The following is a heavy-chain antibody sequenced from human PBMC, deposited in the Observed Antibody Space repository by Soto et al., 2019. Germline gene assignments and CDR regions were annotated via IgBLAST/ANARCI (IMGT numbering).Heavy chain of an antibody. Sequence: GGSRRRSWAASGFTFSSYIMNWVRQAPGKGLEWVSYISGSSRTIYYADSVKGRFTISRDNAKNSLYLQMSSLRDEDTAVYFCARLVGATAYYYYGMDVWGQGTTVTVSS. V-gene: IGHV3-48*02. J-gene: IGHJ6*02. CDR3: ARLVGATAYYYYGMDV. CDR1: GFTFSSYI. D-gene: IGHD1-26*01. CDR2: ISGSSRTI.